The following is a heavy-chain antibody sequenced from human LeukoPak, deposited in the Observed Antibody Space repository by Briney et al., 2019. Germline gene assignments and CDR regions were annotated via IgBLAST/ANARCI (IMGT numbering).Heavy chain of an antibody. CDR1: GFTFGDYG. CDR2: IRSSGGST. D-gene: IGHD2-2*01. Sequence: GGSLRLSCTASGFTFGDYGMSWVRQAPGKGLEWVSAIRSSGGSTYYADSVKGRFTISRDNSKNTLYLQMNSLRAEDTAVYYCAKGGFCTSTTCSYYYGMDVWGQGTTVTVSS. V-gene: IGHV3-23*01. CDR3: AKGGFCTSTTCSYYYGMDV. J-gene: IGHJ6*02.